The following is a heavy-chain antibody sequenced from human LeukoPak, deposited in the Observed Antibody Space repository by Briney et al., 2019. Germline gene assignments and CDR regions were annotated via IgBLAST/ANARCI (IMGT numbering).Heavy chain of an antibody. J-gene: IGHJ4*02. V-gene: IGHV1-2*02. CDR1: GYTFSAHY. Sequence: ASVRVSCKTSGYTFSAHYLHWVRQAPGQRPEWVGRIDPASGGTHYAQKFQGRVTVTRDTSTTTVDMELSGLRSDDTAVYYCARVPGPYTTSCFDFWGQGTLVTVSS. D-gene: IGHD6-13*01. CDR2: IDPASGGT. CDR3: ARVPGPYTTSCFDF.